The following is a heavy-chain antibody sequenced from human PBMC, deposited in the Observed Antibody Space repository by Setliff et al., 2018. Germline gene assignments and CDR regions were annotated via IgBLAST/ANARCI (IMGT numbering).Heavy chain of an antibody. CDR2: INPNSGVT. J-gene: IGHJ5*02. Sequence: GASVKVSCKASGYTFTGYYMHWIRQAPGQGLEWVGWINPNSGVTNYAQKFQGRVTMTRDTSISTAYMELSSLRSDDTAVYYCARVATLIRGVNVNWFDPWGQGTLVTVSS. V-gene: IGHV1-2*02. CDR3: ARVATLIRGVNVNWFDP. D-gene: IGHD3-10*01. CDR1: GYTFTGYY.